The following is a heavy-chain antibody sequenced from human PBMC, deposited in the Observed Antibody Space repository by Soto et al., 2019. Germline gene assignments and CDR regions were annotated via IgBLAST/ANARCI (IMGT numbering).Heavy chain of an antibody. CDR1: GYTFIGYY. D-gene: IGHD6-13*01. V-gene: IGHV1-2*02. J-gene: IGHJ4*02. Sequence: QVQLVQSGAEVKKPGASVKVSCKTSGYTFIGYYLNWVRQAPGQGLEWMGWVNPHTGGTHYAQKFDGRVTMTRDTSTSPAYMELSGLRFDDTAPYFCARVLAYEQQLVPFDYWGQGTLVTVSS. CDR2: VNPHTGGT. CDR3: ARVLAYEQQLVPFDY.